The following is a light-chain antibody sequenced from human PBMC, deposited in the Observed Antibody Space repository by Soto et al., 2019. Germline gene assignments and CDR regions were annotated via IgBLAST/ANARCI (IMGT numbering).Light chain of an antibody. CDR2: KAS. CDR3: QQYNSYSRT. CDR1: QSISSW. Sequence: DIQMTQSPSTLSASVGDRVTITCRASQSISSWLAWYQQKPGKAPKLLIYKASSLESGVPSGFSGSGSGTEFTLTISSLQPDDFATYYCQQYNSYSRTFGQGTKVEIK. V-gene: IGKV1-5*03. J-gene: IGKJ1*01.